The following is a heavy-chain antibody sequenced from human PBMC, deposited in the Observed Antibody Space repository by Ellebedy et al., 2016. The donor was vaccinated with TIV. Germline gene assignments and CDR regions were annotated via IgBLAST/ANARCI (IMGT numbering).Heavy chain of an antibody. J-gene: IGHJ4*02. Sequence: GESLKISXKGSGYTFTNYWVAWVRQMPGKGLEWMGIIHPGDSETRYSPSFQGQVTISADKSTSTAYLQWDNLKAADTAMYYCARLQRGYSYGPFDYWGQGTLVIVSS. CDR3: ARLQRGYSYGPFDY. CDR2: IHPGDSET. CDR1: GYTFTNYW. V-gene: IGHV5-51*01. D-gene: IGHD5-18*01.